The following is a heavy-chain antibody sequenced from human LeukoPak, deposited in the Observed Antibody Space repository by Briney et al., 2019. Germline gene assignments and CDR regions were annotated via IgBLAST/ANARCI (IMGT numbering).Heavy chain of an antibody. CDR1: GGSFSGYY. Sequence: SETLSLTCAVYGGSFSGYYWSWIRQPPGKGLEWIGEINHSGSTNYNPSLKSRVTISVDTSKNQFSLKLSSVTAADTAVYYCARFQDILLSLSLDPWGQGTLVTVSS. J-gene: IGHJ5*02. D-gene: IGHD2-8*01. CDR2: INHSGST. CDR3: ARFQDILLSLSLDP. V-gene: IGHV4-34*01.